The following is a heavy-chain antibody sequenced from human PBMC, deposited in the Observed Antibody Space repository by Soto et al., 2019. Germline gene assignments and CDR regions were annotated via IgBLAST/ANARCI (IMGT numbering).Heavy chain of an antibody. CDR3: ARQIYDSDTGPNFQYYFDS. D-gene: IGHD3-22*01. V-gene: IGHV5-10-1*01. Sequence: GGSLKPSCKGSAYSFAGYWITWVRQKPGKGLEWMGRIDPSDSHTYYSPSFRGHVTISVTKSITTVFLQWSSLRASDTAMYYCARQIYDSDTGPNFQYYFDSWGQGTPVTVSS. CDR1: AYSFAGYW. J-gene: IGHJ4*02. CDR2: IDPSDSHT.